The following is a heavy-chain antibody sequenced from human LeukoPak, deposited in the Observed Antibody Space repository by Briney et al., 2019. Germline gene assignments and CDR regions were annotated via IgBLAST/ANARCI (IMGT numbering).Heavy chain of an antibody. CDR2: VFPGDSDT. CDR1: EXTFTSSW. CDR3: ARHRGAKDGSDI. V-gene: IGHV5-51*01. J-gene: IGHJ3*02. Sequence: GESLKISCQGSEXTFTSSWIGWVRQMPGKGLEWMGSVFPGDSDTRYLPSFEGQVTISADKAINTAYLQWSSLKASDTAMYYCARHRGAKDGSDIWGQGTMDTVAS. D-gene: IGHD1-26*01.